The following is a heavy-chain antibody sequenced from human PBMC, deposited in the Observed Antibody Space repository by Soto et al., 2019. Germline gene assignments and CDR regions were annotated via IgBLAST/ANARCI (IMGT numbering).Heavy chain of an antibody. CDR3: ARGGGSSSARY. CDR2: NGASGVTT. CDR1: GFTFSSYA. J-gene: IGHJ4*02. D-gene: IGHD6-6*01. V-gene: IGHV3-23*01. Sequence: EVQLLESGGGLVQPGGSLRLSCAASGFTFSSYAMSWVRQAPGSGLEWVSTNGASGVTTYYAGSVKGRFTISRDISKNMLYLQMDSLGAEDTAVYYCARGGGSSSARYCGQGTLVTVSS.